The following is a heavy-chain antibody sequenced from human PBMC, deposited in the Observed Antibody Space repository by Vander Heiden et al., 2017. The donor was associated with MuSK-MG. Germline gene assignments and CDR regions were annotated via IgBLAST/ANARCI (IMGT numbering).Heavy chain of an antibody. D-gene: IGHD1-26*01. J-gene: IGHJ4*02. CDR3: AREYQLPKRGVGATTRPLVY. CDR1: GYTFTGYY. Sequence: QVQLVQSGAEVKKPGASVKVPCKASGYTFTGYYLHWVRQAPGQGLEWMGWINPNSGGTNYAQKFQGRVTMTRETSISTAYMELSRLRSDDTAVYYCAREYQLPKRGVGATTRPLVYWGQGTLVTVSS. CDR2: INPNSGGT. V-gene: IGHV1-2*02.